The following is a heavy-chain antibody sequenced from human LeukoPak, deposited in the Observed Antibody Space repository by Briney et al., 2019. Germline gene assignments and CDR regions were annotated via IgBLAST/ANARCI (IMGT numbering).Heavy chain of an antibody. D-gene: IGHD3-3*01. V-gene: IGHV4-59*01. Sequence: SETLSLTCTVSGGSISSYYWSWIRQPPGKGLEWIGYIYYSGSTNYNPSLKSRVTISVDTSKNQFSLKLSSVTAADTAVYYCARGHDFWSGYYQPQGWFDPWGQGTLVTVSS. CDR1: GGSISSYY. CDR2: IYYSGST. CDR3: ARGHDFWSGYYQPQGWFDP. J-gene: IGHJ5*02.